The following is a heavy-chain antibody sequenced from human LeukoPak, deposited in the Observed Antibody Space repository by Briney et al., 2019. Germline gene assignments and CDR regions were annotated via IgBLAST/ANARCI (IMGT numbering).Heavy chain of an antibody. V-gene: IGHV3-15*01. CDR2: IKSKTDGGTT. J-gene: IGHJ4*02. D-gene: IGHD6-19*01. Sequence: GGSLRLSCAASGFTFSNAWMSWVRQAPGKGLEWVGRIKSKTDGGTTDYAAPVKGRFTISRDDSKNTLYLQMNSLKTEDTAVYYCTTDIQQWLVRKDYWGQGTLVTVSS. CDR3: TTDIQQWLVRKDY. CDR1: GFTFSNAW.